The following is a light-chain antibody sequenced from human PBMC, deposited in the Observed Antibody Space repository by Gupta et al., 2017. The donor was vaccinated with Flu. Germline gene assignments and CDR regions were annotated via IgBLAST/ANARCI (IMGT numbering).Light chain of an antibody. V-gene: IGLV3-21*02. Sequence: SYPLTSPPSVSVAPAQTCRITSRGTNIGSKSVHWYQQKPGQAPVQVVYDDSGRPSGIPERFSGSNSGNTATLTIRRVEAGDEADYYCQVWDSSSDHWVFGGGTKLTVL. CDR3: QVWDSSSDHWV. CDR2: DDS. J-gene: IGLJ3*02. CDR1: NIGSKS.